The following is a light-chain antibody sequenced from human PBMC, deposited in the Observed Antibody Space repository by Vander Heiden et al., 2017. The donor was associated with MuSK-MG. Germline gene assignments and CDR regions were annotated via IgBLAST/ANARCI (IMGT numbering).Light chain of an antibody. V-gene: IGLV3-21*04. CDR2: YDS. CDR3: QVWDSSSDHVV. Sequence: SCLLTPPPSVSVAPGKPARITWGGNNIGSNSVHWYQQKPGQAPVLVIYYDSDRPSGIPERFSGSNSGNTATLTISRVEAGDEADYYCQVWDSSSDHVVFGGGTKLTVL. J-gene: IGLJ2*01. CDR1: NIGSNS.